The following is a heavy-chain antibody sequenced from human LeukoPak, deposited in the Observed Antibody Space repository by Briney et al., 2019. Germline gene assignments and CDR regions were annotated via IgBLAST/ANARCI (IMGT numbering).Heavy chain of an antibody. CDR1: GFTFSSYA. CDR3: AVSLYSGYDSDYYYMDV. V-gene: IGHV3-23*01. Sequence: GGSLRLSCAASGFTFSSYAMSWVRQAPGKGLEWVSAISGSGGSTYYADSVKGRFTISRDNSKNTLYLQMNSLRAEDTAVYYCAVSLYSGYDSDYYYMDVWGKGTTVTVSS. D-gene: IGHD5-12*01. CDR2: ISGSGGST. J-gene: IGHJ6*03.